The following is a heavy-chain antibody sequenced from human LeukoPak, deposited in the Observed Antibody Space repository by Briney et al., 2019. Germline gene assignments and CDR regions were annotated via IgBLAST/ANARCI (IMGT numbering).Heavy chain of an antibody. CDR1: GGSISSYY. CDR3: ARQGPGSVSYYDFWSGYDEALDY. D-gene: IGHD3-3*01. CDR2: IYTSGST. J-gene: IGHJ4*02. V-gene: IGHV4-4*09. Sequence: MASETLSLTCTVSGGSISSYYWGWIRQPPGKGLEWIGYIYTSGSTNYNPSLKSRVTISVDTSKNQFSLKLSSVTAADTAVYYCARQGPGSVSYYDFWSGYDEALDYWGQGTLVTVSS.